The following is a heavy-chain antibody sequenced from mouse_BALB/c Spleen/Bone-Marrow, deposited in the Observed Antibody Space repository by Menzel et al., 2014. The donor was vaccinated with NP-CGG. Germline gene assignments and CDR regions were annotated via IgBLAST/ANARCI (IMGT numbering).Heavy chain of an antibody. V-gene: IGHV1-77*01. J-gene: IGHJ3*01. CDR2: IYPGSGNT. Sequence: VQLQQSGAELARPGTSVKLSCKASGYTFTDYYINWVKQKTGQGLEWIGEIYPGSGNTYYNEKFKGKATLTADKSSSTVNIHLSSLTPEDSAVYFCAIDHYGNYEGFDYWGQGTLVTVSA. CDR1: GYTFTDYY. CDR3: AIDHYGNYEGFDY. D-gene: IGHD2-1*01.